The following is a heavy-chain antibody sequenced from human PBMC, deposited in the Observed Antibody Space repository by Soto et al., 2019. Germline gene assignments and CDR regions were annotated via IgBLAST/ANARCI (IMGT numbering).Heavy chain of an antibody. D-gene: IGHD3-9*01. CDR2: IYYRGNT. CDR3: ARLEGLATISYYFDY. V-gene: IGHV4-39*01. CDR1: GDSINSDNYY. J-gene: IGHJ4*02. Sequence: QLQLQESGPGLVKPSETLSLTCSVSGDSINSDNYYWCWIRQPPGKGLEWIGSIYYRGNTYYNPSLKTRATISLDKSKSQFSLKLNSVTAADSAVYFCARLEGLATISYYFDYWGQGTLVTVSS.